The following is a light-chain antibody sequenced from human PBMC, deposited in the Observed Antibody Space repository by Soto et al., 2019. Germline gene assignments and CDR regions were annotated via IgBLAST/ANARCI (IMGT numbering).Light chain of an antibody. CDR1: QSVSSD. J-gene: IGKJ5*01. Sequence: EIVMTQSPATLSVSPGDSATLSCRASQSVSSDLAWYQQKPGQAPRLLIYYTSTRATGFPARFSGGGSGTEFTLTISSLQSEDFAVYYCQQRSNLVTFGQGTRLEIK. V-gene: IGKV3-15*01. CDR2: YTS. CDR3: QQRSNLVT.